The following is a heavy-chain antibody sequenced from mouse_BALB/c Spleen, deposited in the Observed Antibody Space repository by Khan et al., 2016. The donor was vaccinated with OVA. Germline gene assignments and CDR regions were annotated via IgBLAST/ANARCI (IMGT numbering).Heavy chain of an antibody. J-gene: IGHJ2*01. CDR2: ISSGSSTI. CDR3: ARGGGYDGGFDY. D-gene: IGHD2-2*01. Sequence: EVELVESGGGLVQPGGSRKLSCAASGFTFNIFGMHWVRQAPEKGLEWVAYISSGSSTIYYADTVKGRFTISRDNPKNTVFLQMTSLRSKDTAMYYCARGGGYDGGFDYWGQGTTLTVSS. CDR1: GFTFNIFG. V-gene: IGHV5-17*02.